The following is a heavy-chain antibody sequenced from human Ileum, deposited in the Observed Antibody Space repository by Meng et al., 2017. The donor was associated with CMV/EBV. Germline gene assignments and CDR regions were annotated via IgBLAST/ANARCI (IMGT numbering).Heavy chain of an antibody. J-gene: IGHJ5*02. V-gene: IGHV4-39*07. CDR1: GCTSVDTIPKYN. CDR2: IKPCGVS. CDR3: EKLCSGIPCNRLIS. D-gene: IGHD1-26*01. Sequence: LPPQRQLPDLVKTPVTSSLTAPVSGCTSVDTIPKYNWTWNCHPPGKGRGLIWTIKPCGVSYYNPALTSRVTVSVAVSKNEFSLKLNSVTASDTAVYYCEKLCSGIPCNRLISWGLGTLVTVSS.